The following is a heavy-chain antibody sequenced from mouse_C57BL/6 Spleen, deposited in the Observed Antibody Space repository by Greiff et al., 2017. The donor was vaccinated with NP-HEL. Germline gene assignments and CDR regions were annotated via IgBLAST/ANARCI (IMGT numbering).Heavy chain of an antibody. J-gene: IGHJ3*01. D-gene: IGHD2-3*01. Sequence: VQLQQSGAELVKPGASVKLSCKASGYTFTSYWMHWVKQRPGQGLEWIGMIHPNSGSTNYNEKFKSKATLTVDKSSSTAYMQLSSLTSEDSAVYYCARVGGDGYYWFAYWGQGTLVTVSA. V-gene: IGHV1-64*01. CDR3: ARVGGDGYYWFAY. CDR1: GYTFTSYW. CDR2: IHPNSGST.